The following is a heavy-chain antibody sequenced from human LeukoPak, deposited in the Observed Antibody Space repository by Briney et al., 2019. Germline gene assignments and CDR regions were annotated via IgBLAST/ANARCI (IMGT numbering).Heavy chain of an antibody. CDR2: MYYSGST. V-gene: IGHV4-31*03. CDR1: GGSISSGGYY. Sequence: SETLSLTCTVSGGSISSGGYYWRWIRQHPGKGLEWIGYMYYSGSTYINPSLESRVTISVDTSKNQFSLNLRSVTAADTAIYYCARDRGGASLFDYWGQGTLVTVSS. J-gene: IGHJ4*02. D-gene: IGHD3-10*01. CDR3: ARDRGGASLFDY.